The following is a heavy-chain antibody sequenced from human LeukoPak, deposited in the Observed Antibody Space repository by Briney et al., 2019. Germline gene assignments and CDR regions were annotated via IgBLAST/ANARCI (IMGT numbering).Heavy chain of an antibody. Sequence: GGSLRLSCAASGLTFSESWMSWVRQAPGKGLEGVANMNQDGSEKDYVDSVKGRFTISRDNARESLYLQMSSLRAEDTAVYYCATYTHWVAGDVWGHGTTVTVSS. CDR2: MNQDGSEK. CDR1: GLTFSESW. J-gene: IGHJ6*02. CDR3: ATYTHWVAGDV. D-gene: IGHD3-16*01. V-gene: IGHV3-7*01.